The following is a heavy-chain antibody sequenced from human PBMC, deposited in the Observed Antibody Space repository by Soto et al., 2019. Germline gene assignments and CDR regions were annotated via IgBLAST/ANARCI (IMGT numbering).Heavy chain of an antibody. V-gene: IGHV3-48*01. D-gene: IGHD6-13*01. CDR2: ISSGSSNI. Sequence: GGSLRLSCAASGFTFSSYSMNWVRQAPGKGLEWISYISSGSSNIYYADSVKGRITISRDNAKNSLYLQMNSLRAEDTAVYYCALDEQQVGCFAYWGQGTLVTVSS. CDR3: ALDEQQVGCFAY. J-gene: IGHJ4*02. CDR1: GFTFSSYS.